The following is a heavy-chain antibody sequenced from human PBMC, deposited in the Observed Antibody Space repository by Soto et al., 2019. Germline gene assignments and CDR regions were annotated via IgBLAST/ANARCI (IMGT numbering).Heavy chain of an antibody. J-gene: IGHJ5*02. CDR3: AKDLTIFGVVPSSFDP. Sequence: GGSLRLSCAASGFTFSSYAMSWVRQAPGKGLEWVSAISGSGGSTYYADSVKGRFTISRDNSKNTLYLQMNSLRAEDTAVYYCAKDLTIFGVVPSSFDPWGQGTLVTVSS. D-gene: IGHD3-3*01. V-gene: IGHV3-23*01. CDR2: ISGSGGST. CDR1: GFTFSSYA.